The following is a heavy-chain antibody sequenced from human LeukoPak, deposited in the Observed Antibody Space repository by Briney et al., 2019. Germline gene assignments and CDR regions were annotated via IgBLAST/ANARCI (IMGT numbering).Heavy chain of an antibody. D-gene: IGHD3-16*02. CDR1: GGSISSSSYY. CDR3: ARTDHDTIYDYVWGSYRY. J-gene: IGHJ4*02. CDR2: IYYSGST. V-gene: IGHV4-39*01. Sequence: SETLSLTCTVSGGSISSSSYYWGWIRQPPGKGLEWIGSIYYSGSTYYNPSLKSRVTISVDTSKNQFSLKLSSVTAADTAVYYCARTDHDTIYDYVWGSYRYWGQGTLVTVSS.